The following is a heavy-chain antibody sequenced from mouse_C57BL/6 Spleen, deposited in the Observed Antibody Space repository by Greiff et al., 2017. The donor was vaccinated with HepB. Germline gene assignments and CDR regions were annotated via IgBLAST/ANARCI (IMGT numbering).Heavy chain of an antibody. J-gene: IGHJ1*03. D-gene: IGHD1-1*01. V-gene: IGHV1-55*01. CDR2: IYPGSGST. CDR3: ARYYGSSYGYFDV. Sequence: QVQLQQPGAELVKPGASVKMSCKASGYTFTSYWITWVKQRPGQGLEWIGDIYPGSGSTNYNEKFKSKATLTVATSSSTAYMPLSSLTYEDSAVYYCARYYGSSYGYFDVWGTGTTVTVAS. CDR1: GYTFTSYW.